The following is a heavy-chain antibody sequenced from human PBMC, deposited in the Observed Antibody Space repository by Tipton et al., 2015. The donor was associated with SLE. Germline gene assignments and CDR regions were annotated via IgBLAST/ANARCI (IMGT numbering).Heavy chain of an antibody. CDR2: IYKSGTA. CDR3: ARGGVGGYDYFDY. CDR1: GGSISTNTFS. V-gene: IGHV4-31*03. D-gene: IGHD5-12*01. Sequence: TLSLTCTVSGGSISTNTFSWAWIRQRPGKGLEWIGHIYKSGTAYSSPSLKSRLTILVDTSKNQFSLNLRSVTAADTAVYYCARGGVGGYDYFDYWGQGTLVTVSS. J-gene: IGHJ4*02.